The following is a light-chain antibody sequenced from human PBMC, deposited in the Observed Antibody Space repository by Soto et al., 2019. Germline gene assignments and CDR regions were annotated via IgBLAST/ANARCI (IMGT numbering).Light chain of an antibody. J-gene: IGKJ1*01. CDR1: QSVGSSY. CDR2: GSS. Sequence: EIVLTQSPGTLSLSPGDRATLSCRASQSVGSSYLAWYQQKPGQPPRLLIYGSSRRATGIPDRFTGSGSGTDVTLTISRLEPEDFAVYYCQQYSSSAQTFGQGTKVDI. V-gene: IGKV3-20*01. CDR3: QQYSSSAQT.